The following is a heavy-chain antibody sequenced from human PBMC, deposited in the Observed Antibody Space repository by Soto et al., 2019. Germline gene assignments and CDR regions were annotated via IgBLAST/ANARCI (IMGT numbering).Heavy chain of an antibody. CDR1: GLTLNIYS. D-gene: IGHD2-21*02. J-gene: IGHJ6*02. CDR2: IPQEGSDG. Sequence: RLACEVSGLTLNIYSMTWVRQAPGKGLEWVAKIPQEGSDGHYVDSVKGRFTISRDNAKNSVYLQMNSLRAEDTAVYYCARDQLILPAHNFFYGSDVWGQGAKVTV. V-gene: IGHV3-7*03. CDR3: ARDQLILPAHNFFYGSDV.